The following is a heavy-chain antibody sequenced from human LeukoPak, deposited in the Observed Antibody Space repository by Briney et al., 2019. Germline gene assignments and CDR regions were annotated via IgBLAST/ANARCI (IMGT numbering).Heavy chain of an antibody. CDR2: IYYSGST. J-gene: IGHJ6*04. CDR3: AREPHSMKYYYGSGSLAGILDV. D-gene: IGHD3-10*01. CDR1: GGSISSYY. Sequence: SETLSLTCTVSGGSISSYYWSWIRQPLGKGLEWIGYIYYSGSTNYNPSLKSRVTISVDTSKNQFSLKLSSVTAADTAVYYCAREPHSMKYYYGSGSLAGILDVWGKGTTVTVSS. V-gene: IGHV4-59*01.